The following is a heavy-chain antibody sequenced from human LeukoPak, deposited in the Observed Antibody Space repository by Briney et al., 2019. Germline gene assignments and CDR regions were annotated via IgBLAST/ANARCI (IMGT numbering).Heavy chain of an antibody. CDR2: ISLSGST. Sequence: SETLSLTCTVSGYFISSGYYWGWIRQPPGKGLEWIGSISLSGSTFFNPSLKSRLAISVDTSKNQFSLKLNSVTAADTAVYYCAREAYFASGRPFYWGQGTLVTVS. CDR3: AREAYFASGRPFY. J-gene: IGHJ4*02. CDR1: GYFISSGYY. D-gene: IGHD3-10*01. V-gene: IGHV4-38-2*02.